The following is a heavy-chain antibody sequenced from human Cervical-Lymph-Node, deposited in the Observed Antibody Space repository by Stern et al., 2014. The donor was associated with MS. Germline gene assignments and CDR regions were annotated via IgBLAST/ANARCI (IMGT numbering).Heavy chain of an antibody. D-gene: IGHD2-21*01. J-gene: IGHJ6*02. CDR1: GSTFPTYG. CDR3: AQSLAYYGMDV. CDR2: IRDYNGDT. Sequence: VQLVESGPEVKKPGASVKVSCKAYGSTFPTYGIYWVRQAPGPGLECMGWIRDYNGDTNSAQKFQGRVTMTKDTSTNTAYMELRSLTSDDTAVYYCAQSLAYYGMDVWGQGTTVTVSS. V-gene: IGHV1-18*01.